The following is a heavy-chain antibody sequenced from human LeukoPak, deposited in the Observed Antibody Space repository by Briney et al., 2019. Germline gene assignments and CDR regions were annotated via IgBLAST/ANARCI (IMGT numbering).Heavy chain of an antibody. D-gene: IGHD6-6*01. CDR2: IIPIFGTA. V-gene: IGHV1-69*13. CDR3: ARDPWIAARPSPYYYYYGMDV. J-gene: IGHJ6*02. Sequence: ASVKVSCTASGGTFSSYAISWARQAPGQGLEWMGGIIPIFGTANYAQKFQGRVTITADESTSTAYMELSSLRSEDTAVYYCARDPWIAARPSPYYYYYGMDVWGQGTTVTVSS. CDR1: GGTFSSYA.